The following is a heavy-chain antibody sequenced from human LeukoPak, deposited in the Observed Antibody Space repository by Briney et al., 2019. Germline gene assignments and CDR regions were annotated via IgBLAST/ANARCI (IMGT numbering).Heavy chain of an antibody. V-gene: IGHV1-69*13. CDR1: GGTFISYA. D-gene: IGHD3-16*01. J-gene: IGHJ3*02. Sequence: SVKVSCKASGGTFISYAISWVRQAPGQGLEWMGGIIPIFGTANYAQKFQGGVTITADESTSTAYMELSSLRSEDTAVYYCVLRLGESPNDAFDIRGQGTMVTVSS. CDR3: VLRLGESPNDAFDI. CDR2: IIPIFGTA.